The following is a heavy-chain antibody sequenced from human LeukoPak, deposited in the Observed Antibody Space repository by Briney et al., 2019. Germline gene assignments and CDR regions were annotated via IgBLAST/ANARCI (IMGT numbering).Heavy chain of an antibody. J-gene: IGHJ5*02. CDR2: ISESGST. V-gene: IGHV4-4*08. CDR3: ASGGHHYDSSGFHWFDP. D-gene: IGHD3-22*01. CDR1: GGSISRHY. Sequence: SETLSLTCTVSGGSISRHYWNWIRQPPGKGLEWIGYISESGSTNYNPSLKSRVSMSVDLSKNQFSLKVNSVTAADTAVYYCASGGHHYDSSGFHWFDPWGQGAPVTVSS.